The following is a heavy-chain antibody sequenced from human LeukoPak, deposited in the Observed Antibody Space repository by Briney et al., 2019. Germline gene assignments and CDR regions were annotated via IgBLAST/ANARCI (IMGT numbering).Heavy chain of an antibody. J-gene: IGHJ4*02. CDR3: ATAGGYYFDY. D-gene: IGHD6-25*01. Sequence: GSVKVSCQVSGYTLTELSMHWVRQAPGKGLEWMGGFDPEDGETIYAQKFQGRVTMTEDTSTDTAYMELSSLRSEDTAVYYCATAGGYYFDYWGQGTLVTVSS. CDR1: GYTLTELS. V-gene: IGHV1-24*01. CDR2: FDPEDGET.